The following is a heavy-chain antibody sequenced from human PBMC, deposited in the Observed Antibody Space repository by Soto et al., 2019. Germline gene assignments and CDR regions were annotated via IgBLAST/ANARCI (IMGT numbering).Heavy chain of an antibody. D-gene: IGHD2-8*02. CDR1: GFTFSSYT. V-gene: IGHV3-48*01. J-gene: IGHJ4*02. Sequence: GGSLRLSCAASGFTFSSYTMNWVRQAPGKGLEWLSYINSRSSIMSYADSVKGRFTISTDNAKNSLSLQMDSLRVEDTAVYYCVRDYWYAFDYWGQGTLVTVSS. CDR2: INSRSSIM. CDR3: VRDYWYAFDY.